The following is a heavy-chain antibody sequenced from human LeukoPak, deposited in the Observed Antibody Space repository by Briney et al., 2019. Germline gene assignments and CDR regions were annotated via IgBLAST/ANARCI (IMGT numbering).Heavy chain of an antibody. D-gene: IGHD6-6*01. CDR1: GGSISSSY. Sequence: SETLSLTCTVSGGSISSSYWSWIRQPAGKGLEWIGRIYTSGTTSYNPSLKSRVSISVDKSKNQFSLKVSSVTAADTAVYYCARLGYSSSSTGYYYYMDVWGKGTTVTVSS. J-gene: IGHJ6*03. V-gene: IGHV4-4*07. CDR3: ARLGYSSSSTGYYYYMDV. CDR2: IYTSGTT.